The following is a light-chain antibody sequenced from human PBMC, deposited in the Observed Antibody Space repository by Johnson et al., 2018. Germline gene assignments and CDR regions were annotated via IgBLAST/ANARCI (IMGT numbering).Light chain of an antibody. J-gene: IGLJ1*01. CDR3: RTWDCSLSAGNG. CDR2: ENN. Sequence: QSVLTQPPSVSAAPGQKVTISCSGSSSNIGNNYVSWYQQLPGTAPKLLIYENNKRPSGIPDRFSGHKYATSATLGITGLPTGDEADYYCRTWDCSLSAGNGFGTGTKVTVL. V-gene: IGLV1-51*02. CDR1: SSNIGNNY.